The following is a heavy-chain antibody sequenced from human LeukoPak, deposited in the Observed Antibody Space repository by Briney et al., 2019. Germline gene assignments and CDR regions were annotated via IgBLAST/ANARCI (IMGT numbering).Heavy chain of an antibody. CDR3: AGPLGSPYFHH. V-gene: IGHV3-48*01. CDR2: IDTSSTTT. J-gene: IGHJ1*01. CDR1: GFSFSSSG. D-gene: IGHD3-10*01. Sequence: PGGSLRLSCAASGFSFSSSGMNWVRQAPGKGLEWVSYIDTSSTTTNYADSVKGRFTISRDNAKNSLYLQMNSLSVEDTAVYYCAGPLGSPYFHHWGQGTLVTVSS.